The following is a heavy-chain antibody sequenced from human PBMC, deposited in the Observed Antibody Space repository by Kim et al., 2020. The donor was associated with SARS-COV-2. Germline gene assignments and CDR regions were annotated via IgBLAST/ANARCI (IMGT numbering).Heavy chain of an antibody. Sequence: GESLKISCKGSGYSFTSYWIGWVRQMPGKGLEWMGIIYPGDSDTRYSPSFQGQVTISADKSISTAYLQWSSLKASDTAMYYCARLSAYRGGSYYEEYFQHWGQGTLVTVSS. CDR1: GYSFTSYW. CDR2: IYPGDSDT. CDR3: ARLSAYRGGSYYEEYFQH. J-gene: IGHJ1*01. D-gene: IGHD1-26*01. V-gene: IGHV5-51*01.